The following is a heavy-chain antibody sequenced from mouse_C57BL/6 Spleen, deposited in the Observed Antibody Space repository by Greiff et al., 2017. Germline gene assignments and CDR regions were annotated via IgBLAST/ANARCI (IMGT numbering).Heavy chain of an antibody. V-gene: IGHV1-82*01. D-gene: IGHD1-1*01. CDR2: IYPGDGDT. Sequence: QVQLKQSGPELVKPGASVKISCKASGYAFSSSWMNWVKQRPGKGLEWIGRIYPGDGDTKYNGKFKGKATLTADKSSSPAYMPRSSLTSEDAAVYFCAGYYGRGYWGQGTLVTVSA. J-gene: IGHJ3*01. CDR3: AGYYGRGY. CDR1: GYAFSSSW.